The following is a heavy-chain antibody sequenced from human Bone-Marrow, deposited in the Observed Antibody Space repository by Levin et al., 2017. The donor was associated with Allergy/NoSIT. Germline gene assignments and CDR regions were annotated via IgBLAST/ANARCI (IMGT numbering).Heavy chain of an antibody. CDR3: ARRGGDAPGGFDI. Sequence: GESLKISCKASGYIFTSFAIHWVRQAPGQSLEWMGWIDAGNGKTKYSQRFQGIVPITRDTSASTDYVEVTILKSEDTAVYFCARRGGDAPGGFDIWGQGTMVTVAS. J-gene: IGHJ3*02. CDR2: IDAGNGKT. CDR1: GYIFTSFA. D-gene: IGHD1-26*01. V-gene: IGHV1-3*01.